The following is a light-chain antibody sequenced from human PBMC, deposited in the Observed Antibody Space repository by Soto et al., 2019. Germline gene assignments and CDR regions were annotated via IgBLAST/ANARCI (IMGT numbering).Light chain of an antibody. CDR1: QTISSW. CDR3: QHYNSYSAA. J-gene: IGKJ1*01. CDR2: KAS. Sequence: DIPMTQSPSTLSGSVGDRVTITCRASQTISSWLAWYHQKPGKAPKLLIYKASTLKSGVPSRFSGSGSGTEFTLTISSLQPDDFATYYCQHYNSYSAAFGQGTKVELK. V-gene: IGKV1-5*03.